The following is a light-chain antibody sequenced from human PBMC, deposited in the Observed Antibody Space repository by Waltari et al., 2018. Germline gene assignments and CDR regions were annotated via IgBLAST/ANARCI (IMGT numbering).Light chain of an antibody. CDR1: QGIRSY. CDR3: QQYYSYPQT. V-gene: IGKV1-8*01. Sequence: AIRITQSPSSLSASTGDRVTITCRASQGIRSYLAWYQQKPGKAPKLLIYAASTLQSGVPSRFSGSGSGTDFTLTISCLQSEDFATYYCQQYYSYPQTFGQGTKVEIK. CDR2: AAS. J-gene: IGKJ1*01.